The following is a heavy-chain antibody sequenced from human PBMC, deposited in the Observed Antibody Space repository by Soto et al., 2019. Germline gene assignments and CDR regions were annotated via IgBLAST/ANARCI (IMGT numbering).Heavy chain of an antibody. CDR3: AHLASELDYGDYVLAEYFQY. V-gene: IGHV2-5*01. Sequence: QITLKESGPTLVKPTQTLTLTCTFSGFSLSTSGLGVGWIRQPPGKALECLALIYWNDDKRYSPSLKSRLTITKDTSKNQVVLTMTNMDPVDTATYYCAHLASELDYGDYVLAEYFQYWGQGTLVTVSS. J-gene: IGHJ1*01. D-gene: IGHD4-17*01. CDR1: GFSLSTSGLG. CDR2: IYWNDDK.